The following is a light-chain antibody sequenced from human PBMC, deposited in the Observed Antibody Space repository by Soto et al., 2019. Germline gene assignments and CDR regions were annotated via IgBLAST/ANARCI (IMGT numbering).Light chain of an antibody. CDR2: ANN. V-gene: IGLV1-40*01. CDR1: SSSIGAGFD. J-gene: IGLJ2*01. Sequence: QSVLTQPPSVSVAPGQRVTISCTGSSSSIGAGFDVHWYQQLPGTVPKLLIYANNNRPSGVPDRFSGSKSGTSASLAITGLQAEDEADYYCQSYDSSLSVVFGGGTQLTVL. CDR3: QSYDSSLSVV.